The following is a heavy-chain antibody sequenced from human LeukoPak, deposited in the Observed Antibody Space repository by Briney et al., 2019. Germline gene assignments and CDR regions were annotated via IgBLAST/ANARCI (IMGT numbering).Heavy chain of an antibody. D-gene: IGHD2-2*01. V-gene: IGHV3-23*01. J-gene: IGHJ3*02. CDR2: ISGSGGGT. CDR1: GFTFSSYA. Sequence: GGSLRLSCAASGFTFSSYAMSWLRQAPGKGLEWVSAISGSGGGTYYADSVKGRSTISRDNSKNTLYLQMNSLRAEDTAVYYCAKHSCSSTSCYDWDAFDIWAKGQWSPSLQ. CDR3: AKHSCSSTSCYDWDAFDI.